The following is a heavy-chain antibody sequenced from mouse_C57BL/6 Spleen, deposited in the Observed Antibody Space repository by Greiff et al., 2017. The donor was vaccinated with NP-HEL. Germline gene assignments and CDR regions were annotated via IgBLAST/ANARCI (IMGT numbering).Heavy chain of an antibody. CDR2: ISSGSSTI. Sequence: DVQLVESGGGLVKPGGSLKLSCAASGFTFSDYGMHWVRQAPEKGLEWVAYISSGSSTIYYADTVKGRFTISRDNAKNTLFLQMTSLRSEDTAMYYCASLITTGMDYWGQGTTLTVSS. CDR1: GFTFSDYG. CDR3: ASLITTGMDY. V-gene: IGHV5-17*01. J-gene: IGHJ2*01. D-gene: IGHD1-1*01.